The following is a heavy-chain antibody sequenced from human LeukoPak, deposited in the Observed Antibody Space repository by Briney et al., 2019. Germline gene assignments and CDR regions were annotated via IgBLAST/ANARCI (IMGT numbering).Heavy chain of an antibody. V-gene: IGHV3-11*01. Sequence: PGGSLRLSCAASGFTFSDYYMSWIRQAPGKGLEWVSYISSSGSTIYYADSVKGRFTISRDNAKNSLYLQMNSLRAEDTAVYYCVLPYQVVDKWFDPWGQGTLVTVSS. CDR1: GFTFSDYY. CDR2: ISSSGSTI. CDR3: VLPYQVVDKWFDP. J-gene: IGHJ5*02. D-gene: IGHD2-15*01.